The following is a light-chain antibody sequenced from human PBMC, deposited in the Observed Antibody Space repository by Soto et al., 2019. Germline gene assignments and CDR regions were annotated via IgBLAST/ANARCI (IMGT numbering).Light chain of an antibody. Sequence: QSALTQPASVSGSPGQSITISCTGTSSDIGGYNYVSWYQQHPGKAPKLLISEVTNRPSGVSNRFSGSKSGNTASLTISGRQAEDEADDYCSSFSADTTPVLFGGGTKLTVL. V-gene: IGLV2-14*01. CDR2: EVT. CDR1: SSDIGGYNY. J-gene: IGLJ2*01. CDR3: SSFSADTTPVL.